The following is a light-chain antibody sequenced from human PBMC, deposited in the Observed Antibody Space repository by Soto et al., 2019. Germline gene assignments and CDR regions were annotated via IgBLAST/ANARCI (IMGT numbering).Light chain of an antibody. V-gene: IGKV1-39*01. CDR3: LQVYNFPRT. CDR1: QGISSY. Sequence: IQLTQSPSSLSASVGDRVTITCRASQGISSYLNWYQQKPGKAPKLLIYAASSLQSGVPSTFSGSGSGTDFTLTINSLHPEDFATYYCLQVYNFPRTFGQGTKVDIK. CDR2: AAS. J-gene: IGKJ1*01.